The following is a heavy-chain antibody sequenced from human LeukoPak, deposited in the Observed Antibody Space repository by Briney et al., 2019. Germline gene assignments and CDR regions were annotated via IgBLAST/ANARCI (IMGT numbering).Heavy chain of an antibody. V-gene: IGHV4-59*11. CDR2: IYYSGST. Sequence: PSETLSLTCTVSGGSISSHYWSWIRQPPGKGREWIGYIYYSGSTNYSPSLKRRVTISVDTSKNQFSLKLSSVTAADTAVYYCARENYYDSSGYYHDAFDIWGQGTMVTVSS. CDR1: GGSISSHY. J-gene: IGHJ3*02. CDR3: ARENYYDSSGYYHDAFDI. D-gene: IGHD3-22*01.